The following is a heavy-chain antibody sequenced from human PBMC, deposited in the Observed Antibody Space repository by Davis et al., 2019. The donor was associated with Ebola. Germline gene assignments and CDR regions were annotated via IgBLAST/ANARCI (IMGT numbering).Heavy chain of an antibody. CDR3: ARGPPISYGSYYYYGMDV. D-gene: IGHD5-18*01. Sequence: GESLKISCTGSGSSFTSYWIGWVRQIPGKGLEWMGIIYPGDSDTRYSPFFQGQVTISADKSISTAYLQWSSLKASDTAMYYCARGPPISYGSYYYYGMDVWGQGTTVTVSS. J-gene: IGHJ6*02. V-gene: IGHV5-51*01. CDR1: GSSFTSYW. CDR2: IYPGDSDT.